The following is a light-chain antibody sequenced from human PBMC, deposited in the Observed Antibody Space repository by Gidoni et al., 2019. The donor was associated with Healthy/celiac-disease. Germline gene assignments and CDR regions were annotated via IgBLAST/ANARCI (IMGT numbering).Light chain of an antibody. CDR3: AAWDDSRSVRV. Sequence: QSVLTQPPSASATPGHRVTISCSGSSSNIRSNYVYWYQPLPGTAPKLRIYRNNQRPSGAPERSCGTKSGTSASLAISGLRPEDEADYYCAAWDDSRSVRVFGGGTKLTVL. CDR2: RNN. V-gene: IGLV1-47*01. J-gene: IGLJ3*02. CDR1: SSNIRSNY.